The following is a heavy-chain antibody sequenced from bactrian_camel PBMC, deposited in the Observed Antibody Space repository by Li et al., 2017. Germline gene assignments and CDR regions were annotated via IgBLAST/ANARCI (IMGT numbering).Heavy chain of an antibody. CDR1: IYDDGIKC. Sequence: VQLVESGGGSVQVGGSLRLSCAYSIYDDGIKCMGWSRQAPGKQREGVAAIGSDGTTSYADSVKGRFTISRARDKTSVSLQMNHLKPEDTAMYYCAAATDVPCGYRDGTGMNYWGRGTQVTVS. CDR3: AAATDVPCGYRDGTGMNY. D-gene: IGHD6*01. J-gene: IGHJ4*01. CDR2: IGSDGTT. V-gene: IGHV3S53*01.